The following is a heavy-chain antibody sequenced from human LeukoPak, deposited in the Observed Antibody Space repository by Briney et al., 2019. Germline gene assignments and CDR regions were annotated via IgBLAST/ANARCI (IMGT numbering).Heavy chain of an antibody. CDR1: GFTFRNYY. CDR3: AKRGVVIRVILVGFHKEAYYFDS. Sequence: PGGSLRLSCEASGFTFRNYYMRWIRQAPGKGLEWVAGISDSGGSTNYADSVKGRFTISRDNPKNTLYLQMNSLRAEDTAVYFCAKRGVVIRVILVGFHKEAYYFDSWGQGALVTVSS. D-gene: IGHD3-22*01. CDR2: ISDSGGST. V-gene: IGHV3-23*01. J-gene: IGHJ4*02.